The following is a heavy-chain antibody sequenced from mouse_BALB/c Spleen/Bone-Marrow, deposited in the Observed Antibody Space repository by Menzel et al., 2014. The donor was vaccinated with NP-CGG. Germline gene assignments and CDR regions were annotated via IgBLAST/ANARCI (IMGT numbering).Heavy chain of an antibody. CDR1: GYSFTTHW. J-gene: IGHJ3*01. Sequence: QVHVKQSGTEVVRPGASVKLSCKASGYSFTTHWMNWVKQRPGQGLEWIGMIHPSDSETRLNQKFKDKATLTVDKSSSTAYMQLNSPTSEDSAVYYCAREKVYYGISWFAYWGQGTLVTVSA. CDR3: AREKVYYGISWFAY. D-gene: IGHD2-1*01. CDR2: IHPSDSET. V-gene: IGHV1-61*01.